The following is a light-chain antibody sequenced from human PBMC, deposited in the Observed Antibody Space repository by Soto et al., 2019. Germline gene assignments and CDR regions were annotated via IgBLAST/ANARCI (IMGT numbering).Light chain of an antibody. CDR1: QSISSN. Sequence: IVMTQSPATLSVSPGERATLSCRASQSISSNLAWYQQKPGQAPRLLIYGASSRATGVPARFSGSGSGTEFTLTINSLLSEDFGVYYCQQYKSWPTFGQGTKVDIK. V-gene: IGKV3-15*01. CDR2: GAS. CDR3: QQYKSWPT. J-gene: IGKJ1*01.